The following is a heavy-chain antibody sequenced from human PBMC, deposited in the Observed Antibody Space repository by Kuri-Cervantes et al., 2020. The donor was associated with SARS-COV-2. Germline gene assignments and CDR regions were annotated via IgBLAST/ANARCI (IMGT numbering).Heavy chain of an antibody. CDR3: ARGFRAGPGEYFDL. D-gene: IGHD3-10*01. CDR1: GFTFSSYG. J-gene: IGHJ2*01. CDR2: IWYDGSNK. Sequence: GESLKISCAASGFTFSSYGMHWVRQAPGKGLEWVAVIWYDGSNKYYADSVKGRFTISRDNTKNTLYLQMNSLRAEDTAVCYCARGFRAGPGEYFDLWGRGTLVTVSS. V-gene: IGHV3-33*01.